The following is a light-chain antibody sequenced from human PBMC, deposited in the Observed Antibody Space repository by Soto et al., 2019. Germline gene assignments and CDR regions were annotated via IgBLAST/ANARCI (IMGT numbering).Light chain of an antibody. V-gene: IGKV3-20*01. CDR2: GAS. J-gene: IGKJ1*01. CDR1: QSVSSSY. CDR3: QQYGSSPGT. Sequence: LTQSPSSLSLSPGERATLSCRASQSVSSSYLAWYQQKPGQAPRLLIYGASSRATGIPDRFSGSGSGTDFTLTISRLEPEDFAVYYCQQYGSSPGTFGQGTKVEIK.